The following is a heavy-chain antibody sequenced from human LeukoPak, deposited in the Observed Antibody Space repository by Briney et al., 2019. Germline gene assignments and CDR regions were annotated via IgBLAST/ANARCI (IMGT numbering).Heavy chain of an antibody. Sequence: PETLSDTCSVSGGSIGNYYWTWIRQPPGQGLEWIGYVHYTGSTYSNPSLESRVTISVDTSKKQFSLKVTSVTAADTAVYYCARAGNSDDTGYYFDYSGEGALVTVSS. CDR1: GGSIGNYY. J-gene: IGHJ4*02. CDR3: ARAGNSDDTGYYFDY. CDR2: VHYTGST. D-gene: IGHD3-9*01. V-gene: IGHV4-59*12.